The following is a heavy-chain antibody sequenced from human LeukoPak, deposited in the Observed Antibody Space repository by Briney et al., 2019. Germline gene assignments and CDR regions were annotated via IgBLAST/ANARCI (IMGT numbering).Heavy chain of an antibody. Sequence: PSETLSLTCTVSGGSTSSYYWSWIRQPPGKGLEWIGYIYYSGSTNYNPSLKSRVTISVDTSKNQFSLKLSSVTVADTAVYYCARVGGTNFYYYGMDVWGQGTTVTVSS. CDR3: ARVGGTNFYYYGMDV. CDR2: IYYSGST. J-gene: IGHJ6*02. CDR1: GGSTSSYY. V-gene: IGHV4-59*01. D-gene: IGHD1-26*01.